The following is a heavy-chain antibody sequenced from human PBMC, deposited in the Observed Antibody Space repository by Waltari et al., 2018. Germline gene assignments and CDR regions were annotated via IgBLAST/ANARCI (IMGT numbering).Heavy chain of an antibody. J-gene: IGHJ4*02. D-gene: IGHD3-10*01. V-gene: IGHV3-48*01. CDR2: ISGGGYPI. CDR3: APLGVSSLTWTD. CDR1: GFTFSNYG. Sequence: EVQLVESGGGVVQPGGSLRLSCAASGFTFSNYGMNWVRQAPGKGLEWVAHISGGGYPIYYADSVKGRFTISRDNAENSLFLQMNGLRAEDTAVYYCAPLGVSSLTWTDWGQGTLVTVSS.